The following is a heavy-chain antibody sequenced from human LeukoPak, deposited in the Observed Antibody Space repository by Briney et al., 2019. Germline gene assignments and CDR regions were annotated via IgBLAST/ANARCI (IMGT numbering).Heavy chain of an antibody. J-gene: IGHJ4*02. Sequence: SETLSLTCAVYGGSFSGYYWSWIRQPPGKGLEWIGEINHSGSTNYNPSLKSRVTISVDTSKNQFSLKLSSVTAADTAAYYCARKVATRRPLDYWGQGTLVTVSS. CDR3: ARKVATRRPLDY. V-gene: IGHV4-34*01. CDR1: GGSFSGYY. CDR2: INHSGST. D-gene: IGHD5-12*01.